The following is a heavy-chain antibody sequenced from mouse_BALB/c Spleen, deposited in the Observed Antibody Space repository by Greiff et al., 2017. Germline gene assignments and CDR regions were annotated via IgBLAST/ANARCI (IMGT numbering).Heavy chain of an antibody. Sequence: VQVVESGPELVKPGASVKISCKASGYAFSSSWMNWVKQRPGQGLEWIGRIYPGDGDTNYNGKFKGKATLTADKSSSTAYMQLSSLTSVDSAVYFCARGGNLMITTGMDYWGQGTSVTVSS. CDR2: IYPGDGDT. D-gene: IGHD2-4*01. J-gene: IGHJ4*01. CDR3: ARGGNLMITTGMDY. V-gene: IGHV1-82*01. CDR1: GYAFSSSW.